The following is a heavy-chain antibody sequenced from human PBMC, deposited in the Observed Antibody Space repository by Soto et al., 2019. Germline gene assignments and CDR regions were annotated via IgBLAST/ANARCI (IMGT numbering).Heavy chain of an antibody. CDR1: GFSLSTSGVG. CDR2: IYWDDDK. D-gene: IGHD6-19*01. CDR3: AHRRVDSSGLYYYFDH. J-gene: IGHJ4*02. Sequence: QITLKESGPTLVKPTQTLTLTCTFSGFSLSTSGVGVGWIRQPPGKALEWLALIYWDDDKRYSPSLKSRLTITKDTSKTQVVLTMTNMDPVDTATYYCAHRRVDSSGLYYYFDHWGQGTLVTVSS. V-gene: IGHV2-5*02.